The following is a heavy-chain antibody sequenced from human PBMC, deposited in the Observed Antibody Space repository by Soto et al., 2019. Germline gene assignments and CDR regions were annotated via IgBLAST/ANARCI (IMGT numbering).Heavy chain of an antibody. CDR1: GGSISSSHW. Sequence: QVQLQESGPGLVKPSGTLSLTCAVSGGSISSSHWWTWVRQSPGKGLEYIGEISHSGTSNSNPSLKSRVTLSVDKSKNHFYLTLTSVTAADTAVYYCARVDLTITRGAFDAWGQGTLVIVSS. D-gene: IGHD3-9*01. CDR3: ARVDLTITRGAFDA. J-gene: IGHJ3*01. V-gene: IGHV4-4*02. CDR2: ISHSGTS.